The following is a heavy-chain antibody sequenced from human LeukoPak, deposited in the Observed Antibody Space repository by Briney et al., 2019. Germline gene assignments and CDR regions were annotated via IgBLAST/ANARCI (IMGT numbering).Heavy chain of an antibody. CDR3: ARESREAASGTYWYFDL. V-gene: IGHV4-4*07. CDR1: GGSINSY. CDR2: ISGSGST. Sequence: SETLSLTCTVSGGSINSYWSWMRQPAGKGLEWIGRISGSGSTTYNPSLKSRLSISIDTSKNQFSLKLSSVTAADTAVYYCARESREAASGTYWYFDLWGRGTLVTVSS. D-gene: IGHD6-13*01. J-gene: IGHJ2*01.